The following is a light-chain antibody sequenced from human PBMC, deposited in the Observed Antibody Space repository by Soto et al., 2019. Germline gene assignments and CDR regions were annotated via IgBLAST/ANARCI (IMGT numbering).Light chain of an antibody. CDR1: QSVLSNSDNKNY. Sequence: DFVMTQSPDSLAVSLGERATINCRSSQSVLSNSDNKNYLAWFQQKPGQPPKLLFYWASNRESGVPDRFSGSGSATDFTLTISSLQAEDVAVYYCQQYHSDPITFGQGTRLEIK. CDR3: QQYHSDPIT. V-gene: IGKV4-1*01. J-gene: IGKJ5*01. CDR2: WAS.